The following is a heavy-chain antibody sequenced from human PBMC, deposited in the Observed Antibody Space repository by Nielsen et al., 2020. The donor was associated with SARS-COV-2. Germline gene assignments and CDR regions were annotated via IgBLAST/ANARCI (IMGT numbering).Heavy chain of an antibody. CDR1: GFNFNSYW. D-gene: IGHD3-22*01. V-gene: IGHV3-74*01. J-gene: IGHJ4*02. Sequence: GESLKISCAASGFNFNSYWMHWVRRGPGRGLAWVSRVSSDGTKTTYADSVKGRFTISKDNTRNTLYLQMNSLRAEDTAVYYCVRVRDDGFYYDTGPFDIWGQGSLVTVSS. CDR3: VRVRDDGFYYDTGPFDI. CDR2: VSSDGTKT.